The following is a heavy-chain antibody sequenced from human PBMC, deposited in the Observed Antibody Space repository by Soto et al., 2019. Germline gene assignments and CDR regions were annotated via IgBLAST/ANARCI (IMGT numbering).Heavy chain of an antibody. J-gene: IGHJ6*02. CDR1: GYTFNRYA. Sequence: GASVKVSCKASGYTFNRYAISWVRQAPGQGLEWMGWISAYNGNTNYAQKYKGRVTMTTDTSTSTAYMELRSLRSDDTAVYYCARLYYYDSSGYYYVEDFWG. D-gene: IGHD3-22*01. V-gene: IGHV1-18*01. CDR3: ARLYYYDSSGYYYVEDF. CDR2: ISAYNGNT.